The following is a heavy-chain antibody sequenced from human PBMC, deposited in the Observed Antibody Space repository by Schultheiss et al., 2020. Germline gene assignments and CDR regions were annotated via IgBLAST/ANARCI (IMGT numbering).Heavy chain of an antibody. V-gene: IGHV4-30-2*01. Sequence: TLSLTCTVSGGSISSGGYYWSWIRQPPGKGLEWIGEINHSGSTNYNPSLKSRVTISVDKSKNQFSLKLSSVTAADTAVYYCTTVPGLRGLYLRSEYFQHWGQGTLVTVSS. J-gene: IGHJ1*01. CDR2: INHSGST. D-gene: IGHD3/OR15-3a*01. CDR1: GGSISSGGYY. CDR3: TTVPGLRGLYLRSEYFQH.